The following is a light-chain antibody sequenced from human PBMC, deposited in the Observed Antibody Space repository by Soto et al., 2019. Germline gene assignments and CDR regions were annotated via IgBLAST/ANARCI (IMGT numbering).Light chain of an antibody. Sequence: QSVLTQPPSASGTPGQRVTISCSGSSSNIAGSTVNWYQQLPGTAPSILIYGTNQRPSGVPDRCSGCKTGTSAALAIGGLLYDDEADYYCATWDAGLNGWVFGGGTKLTVL. CDR3: ATWDAGLNGWV. CDR1: SSNIAGST. CDR2: GTN. J-gene: IGLJ3*02. V-gene: IGLV1-44*01.